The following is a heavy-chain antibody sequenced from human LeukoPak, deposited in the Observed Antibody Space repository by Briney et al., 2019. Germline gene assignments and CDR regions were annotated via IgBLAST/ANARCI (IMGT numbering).Heavy chain of an antibody. V-gene: IGHV4-30-2*01. CDR3: ARASQWELLRFSWFDP. CDR1: GASISSDGYS. CDR2: IYHSGRT. J-gene: IGHJ5*02. Sequence: SETLSLTCAVSGASISSDGYSWSWIRQPPGNGLEWIGYIYHSGRTHYNPSLKSRVTISVDRSKNQFSLKLSSVTAADTAVYYCARASQWELLRFSWFDPWGQGTLVTVSS. D-gene: IGHD1-26*01.